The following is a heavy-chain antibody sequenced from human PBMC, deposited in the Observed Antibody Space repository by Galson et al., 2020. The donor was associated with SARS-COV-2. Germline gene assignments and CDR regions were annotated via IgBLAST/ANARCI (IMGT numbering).Heavy chain of an antibody. D-gene: IGHD2-15*01. CDR1: TFTFSSYA. CDR2: ISSRGDYT. V-gene: IGHV3-23*01. Sequence: GGSLRLSCAASTFTFSSYAMSWVRQAPGKGLEWVSTISSRGDYTYYADFLKGRFTISRDNSKNTLFLQMDSLRADDTAIYYCAKSFQPCTGGSCYRATDYWGQGTLVTVSS. CDR3: AKSFQPCTGGSCYRATDY. J-gene: IGHJ4*02.